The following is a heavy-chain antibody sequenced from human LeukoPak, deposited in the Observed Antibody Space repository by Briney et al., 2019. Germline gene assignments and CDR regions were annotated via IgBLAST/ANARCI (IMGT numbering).Heavy chain of an antibody. CDR1: GYTFTGYY. CDR2: MNPNSGNT. Sequence: ASVKVSCKVSGYTFTGYYMHWVRQATGQGLEWMGWMNPNSGNTGYAQKFQGRVTITRNTSISTAYMELSSLRSEDTAVYYCARGYSYGYAPYWGQGTLVTVSS. CDR3: ARGYSYGYAPY. D-gene: IGHD5-18*01. V-gene: IGHV1-8*03. J-gene: IGHJ4*02.